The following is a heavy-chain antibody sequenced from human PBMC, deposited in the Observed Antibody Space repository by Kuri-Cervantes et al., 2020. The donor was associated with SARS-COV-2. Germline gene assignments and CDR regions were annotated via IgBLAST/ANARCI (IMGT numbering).Heavy chain of an antibody. J-gene: IGHJ4*02. CDR1: GYTFTSYG. CDR2: INPNSGNT. D-gene: IGHD3-22*01. V-gene: IGHV1-8*03. Sequence: ASVKVSCKASGYTFTSYGISWVRQAPGQGLEWMGWINPNSGNTGYAQKFQGRVTITRNTSISTAYMELSSLRSEDTAVYYCARGEVPYDADYWGQGTLVTVSS. CDR3: ARGEVPYDADY.